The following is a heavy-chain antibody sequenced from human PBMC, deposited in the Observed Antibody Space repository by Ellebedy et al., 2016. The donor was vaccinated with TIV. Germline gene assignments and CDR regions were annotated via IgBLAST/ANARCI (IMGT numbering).Heavy chain of an antibody. CDR1: GYIFTDYD. Sequence: ASVKVSXKASGYIFTDYDINWVRKAPGQGLEWVGWMHPKSGAAGYGQKFEGRVTMTRNTSIKTAYLELDSLRSEDTAIYYCARCPPGNSTKDYWGQGTLVTVSS. D-gene: IGHD2-2*01. V-gene: IGHV1-8*01. CDR2: MHPKSGAA. J-gene: IGHJ4*02. CDR3: ARCPPGNSTKDY.